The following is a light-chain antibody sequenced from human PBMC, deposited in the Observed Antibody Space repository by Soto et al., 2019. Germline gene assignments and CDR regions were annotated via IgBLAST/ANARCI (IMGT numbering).Light chain of an antibody. J-gene: IGKJ5*01. V-gene: IGKV1-9*01. CDR3: QQLNSYPIT. CDR2: AAS. CDR1: QGLSSD. Sequence: DIPLTQSPSFLSASVGARVTITCRASQGLSSDLAWYQQKPGKAPKLLIYAASTLQSGVPTRFSGSGSGTEFTLTISSLQPEDFTNYYCQQLNSYPITFGQGTRLEIK.